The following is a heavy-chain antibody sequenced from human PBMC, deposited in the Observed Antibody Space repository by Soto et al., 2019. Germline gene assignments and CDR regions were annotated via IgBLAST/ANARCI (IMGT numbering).Heavy chain of an antibody. D-gene: IGHD3-10*01. V-gene: IGHV1-69*02. CDR3: ASSYGSGYRAFDY. Sequence: QVQLVQSGAEVKRPGSSVKVSCKASGDTFNFYSINWVRQAPGLGLEWMGRVNPIVSMSNYAQKFQGRVTMTADKSTSTAYRELSSLISEDTAICYCASSYGSGYRAFDYWGQGALVTVSS. CDR1: GDTFNFYS. CDR2: VNPIVSMS. J-gene: IGHJ4*02.